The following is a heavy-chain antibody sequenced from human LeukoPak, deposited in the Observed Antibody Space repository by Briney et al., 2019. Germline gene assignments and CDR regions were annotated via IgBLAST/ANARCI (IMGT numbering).Heavy chain of an antibody. Sequence: PSETLSLTCTVSGGSISSYYWSWIRQPPGEGLEWIGYIYYSGSTNYNPSLKSRVTISVDTSKNQFSLKLSSVTAADTAVYYCARTTMVRGMDYWGQGTLVTVSS. J-gene: IGHJ4*02. D-gene: IGHD3-10*01. CDR3: ARTTMVRGMDY. CDR1: GGSISSYY. CDR2: IYYSGST. V-gene: IGHV4-59*08.